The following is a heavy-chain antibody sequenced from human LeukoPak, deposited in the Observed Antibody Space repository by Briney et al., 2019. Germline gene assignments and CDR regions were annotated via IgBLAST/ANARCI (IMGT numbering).Heavy chain of an antibody. V-gene: IGHV1-46*01. CDR1: GYNFTSYY. CDR2: INPSGGTT. Sequence: GASVKVSCKASGYNFTSYYIHWVRQAPGQGLERMGIINPSGGTTSYTQKFQGRVTMTRDKSTSTVYMELSSLRSEDTAVYYCARDPEVTQQLAYSFDSWGQGTLVTVSS. CDR3: ARDPEVTQQLAYSFDS. D-gene: IGHD6-13*01. J-gene: IGHJ4*02.